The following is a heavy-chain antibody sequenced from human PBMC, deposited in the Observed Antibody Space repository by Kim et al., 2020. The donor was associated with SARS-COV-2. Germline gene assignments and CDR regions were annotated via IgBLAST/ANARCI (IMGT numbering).Heavy chain of an antibody. CDR3: ARAGDDILLWFGESYFDY. V-gene: IGHV4-61*01. CDR2: IYYSGST. D-gene: IGHD3-10*01. Sequence: SETLSLTCTVSGGSVSSGSYYWSWIRQPPGKGLEWIGYIYYSGSTNYNPSLKSRVTISVDTSKNQFSLKLSSVTAADTAVYYCARAGDDILLWFGESYFDYWGQGTLVTVSS. CDR1: GGSVSSGSYY. J-gene: IGHJ4*02.